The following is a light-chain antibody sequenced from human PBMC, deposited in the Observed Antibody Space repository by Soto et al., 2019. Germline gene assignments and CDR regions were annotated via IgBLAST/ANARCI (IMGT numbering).Light chain of an antibody. J-gene: IGLJ3*02. Sequence: SSELTQPPSVSVAPGQTARLTCGGTNIGSKSVHWYQQKPGQAPVLVVFDDSDRPSGIPERFSGSNSGNMATLTITRVEAGDEADFYCQVWDTSSDPPKWVFGGGTKLTVL. V-gene: IGLV3-21*02. CDR3: QVWDTSSDPPKWV. CDR1: NIGSKS. CDR2: DDS.